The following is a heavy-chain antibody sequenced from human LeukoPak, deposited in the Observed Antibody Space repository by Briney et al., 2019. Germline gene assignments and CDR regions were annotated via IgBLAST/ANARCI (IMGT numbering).Heavy chain of an antibody. J-gene: IGHJ4*02. CDR1: GVSISAYF. Sequence: SQTLSLTCTVSGVSISAYFWTWIRQPAGKGLEWIGRIYTSGTINYNPSLESRLTMSLDTSKNQISLRLSSVTAADTGVYYCARKDGDFWGQGTLVTVSS. CDR3: ARKDGDF. V-gene: IGHV4-4*07. CDR2: IYTSGTI.